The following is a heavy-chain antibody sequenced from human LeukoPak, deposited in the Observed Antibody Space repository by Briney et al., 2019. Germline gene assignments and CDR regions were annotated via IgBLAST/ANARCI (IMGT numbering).Heavy chain of an antibody. D-gene: IGHD2-2*01. CDR3: AKDSPIVVVPAAMVPGPY. Sequence: QAGGSLRLSCAASGFTFSSYGMSWVRQAPGKGLEWVSAISGSGGSTYYADSVKGRFTISRDNSKNTLYLQMNSLRAEDTAVYYCAKDSPIVVVPAAMVPGPYWGQGTLVTVSS. J-gene: IGHJ4*02. V-gene: IGHV3-23*01. CDR1: GFTFSSYG. CDR2: ISGSGGST.